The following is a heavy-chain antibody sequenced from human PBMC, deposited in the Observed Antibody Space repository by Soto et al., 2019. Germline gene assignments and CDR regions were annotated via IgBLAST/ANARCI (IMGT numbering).Heavy chain of an antibody. J-gene: IGHJ4*02. CDR2: IIPIFGTP. CDR1: GGSFSNYA. V-gene: IGHV1-69*13. CDR3: VARRYCSGGTCPDYFDY. Sequence: SVKVSCKASGGSFSNYAISWVRQAPGQGLEWMGGIIPIFGTPNYAQKLQGRVTITADESTITAYMELSSLRSEDTAVYYCVARRYCSGGTCPDYFDYWGQGTLVTVSS. D-gene: IGHD2-15*01.